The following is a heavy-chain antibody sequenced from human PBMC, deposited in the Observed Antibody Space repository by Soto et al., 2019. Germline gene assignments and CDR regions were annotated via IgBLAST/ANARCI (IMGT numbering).Heavy chain of an antibody. V-gene: IGHV4-4*07. CDR3: ARGGRDGFDI. Sequence: PSETLSLTCTVSGGSISTYYWNWIRQSAGKGLEWIGRVYISGSTNYHPFLKSRVAMSVDTSNNQFSLKVTSVTAADTAVYYCARGGRDGFDIWGQGTMVTVSS. CDR1: GGSISTYY. CDR2: VYISGST. J-gene: IGHJ3*02.